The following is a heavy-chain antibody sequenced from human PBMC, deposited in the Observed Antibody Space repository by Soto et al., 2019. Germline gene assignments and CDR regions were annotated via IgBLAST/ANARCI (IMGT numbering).Heavy chain of an antibody. V-gene: IGHV3-30*03. CDR2: ISGDGNDK. CDR3: VQGDSTAHQPLDS. D-gene: IGHD2-2*01. Sequence: QVQLVESGGGVVQPGRSLRLSCAASGFIFRNFGMHWVRRAPGKGLEWVATISGDGNDKYYPDSRKGRFTIARDNFNNTLYLQLKSLRPEDTAVYHCVQGDSTAHQPLDSWGQGVLVTVSS. CDR1: GFIFRNFG. J-gene: IGHJ4*02.